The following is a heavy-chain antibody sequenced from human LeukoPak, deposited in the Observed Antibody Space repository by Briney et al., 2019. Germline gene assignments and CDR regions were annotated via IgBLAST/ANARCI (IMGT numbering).Heavy chain of an antibody. Sequence: GGSLRLSCAASGFTFSSYGMHWVRQAPGKGLERVAVISYDGSNKYYADSVRGRFTISRDNSKNTLYLQMNSLRAEDTAVYYCAKDQGYESSSLDYWGQGTLVTVSS. D-gene: IGHD3-22*01. CDR2: ISYDGSNK. J-gene: IGHJ4*02. CDR1: GFTFSSYG. V-gene: IGHV3-30*18. CDR3: AKDQGYESSSLDY.